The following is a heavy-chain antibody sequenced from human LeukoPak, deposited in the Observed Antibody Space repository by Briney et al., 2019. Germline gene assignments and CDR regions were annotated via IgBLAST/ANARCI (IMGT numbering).Heavy chain of an antibody. D-gene: IGHD3-16*01. J-gene: IGHJ5*02. V-gene: IGHV1-46*01. Sequence: ASVKVSCKASGYTFTSYYMHWVRQAPGQGLERMGIINPSGGSTSYAQKFQGRVTMTRDTSTSTVYMELSSLRSEDTAVYYCAREYYDYVWGSFSTNWFDPWGQGTLVTVSS. CDR1: GYTFTSYY. CDR2: INPSGGST. CDR3: AREYYDYVWGSFSTNWFDP.